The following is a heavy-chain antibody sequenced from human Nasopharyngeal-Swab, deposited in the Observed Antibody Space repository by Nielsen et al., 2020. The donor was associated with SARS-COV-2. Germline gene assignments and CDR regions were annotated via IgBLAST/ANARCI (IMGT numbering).Heavy chain of an antibody. V-gene: IGHV4-59*01. CDR1: GGSISSYY. J-gene: IGHJ4*02. CDR3: ARVYSSSLGYFDY. Sequence: SETLSLTCTVPGGSISSYYWSWIRQPPGKGLEWIGYIYYSGSTNYNPSLKSRVTISVDTSKNQFSLKLSSVTAADTAVYYCARVYSSSLGYFDYWGQGTLVTVSS. D-gene: IGHD6-6*01. CDR2: IYYSGST.